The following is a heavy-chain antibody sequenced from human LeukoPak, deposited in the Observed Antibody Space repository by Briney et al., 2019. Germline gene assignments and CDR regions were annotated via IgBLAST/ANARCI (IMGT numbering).Heavy chain of an antibody. D-gene: IGHD3-10*01. CDR3: ARGEEYGSGTVHFDY. CDR2: VHHGGGT. V-gene: IGHV4-4*02. Sequence: SDTLSLTCAVSGGSISSSNWWSWVRQPPGKGLEWIGEVHHGGGTNYNPSLKSRVTISADRSNNRFSLSLNSVTAADTAVFYCARGEEYGSGTVHFDYWGQGILVTVSS. J-gene: IGHJ4*02. CDR1: GGSISSSNW.